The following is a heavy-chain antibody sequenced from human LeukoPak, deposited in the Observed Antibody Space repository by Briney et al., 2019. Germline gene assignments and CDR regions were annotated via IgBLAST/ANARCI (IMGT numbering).Heavy chain of an antibody. V-gene: IGHV1-69*05. CDR2: IIPIFGTA. CDR1: GGTFSSYA. J-gene: IGHJ4*02. D-gene: IGHD1-1*01. CDR3: ARGPWDRNDALYYFDY. Sequence: EASVKVSCKASGGTFSSYAISWVRQAPGQGLEWMGKIIPIFGTANYAQKFQGRVTITTDESTSTAYMELSSLRSEDTAVYYCARGPWDRNDALYYFDYWGQGTLVTVSS.